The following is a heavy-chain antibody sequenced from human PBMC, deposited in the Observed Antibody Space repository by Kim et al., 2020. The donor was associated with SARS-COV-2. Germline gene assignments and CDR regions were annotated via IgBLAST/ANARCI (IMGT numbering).Heavy chain of an antibody. V-gene: IGHV3-23*01. CDR2: IFSSGATK. CDR3: AKGNTFIRETDY. J-gene: IGHJ4*02. CDR1: GFIFSNYA. Sequence: GGSLRLSCSASGFIFSNYAMGWVRRRPGKGLEWVSIFSSGATKFYIDSVKGRFTMSRDDSRNMLYLQMDSLRADDTAMYYCAKGNTFIRETDYWGQGTLVTVSS. D-gene: IGHD3-10*01.